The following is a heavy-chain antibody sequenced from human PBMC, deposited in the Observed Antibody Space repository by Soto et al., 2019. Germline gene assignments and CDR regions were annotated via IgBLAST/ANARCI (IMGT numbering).Heavy chain of an antibody. CDR2: ISSSSSYI. V-gene: IGHV3-21*01. CDR3: ARGTYYYDSSGYDNFDY. J-gene: IGHJ4*02. CDR1: GFTFSSYS. D-gene: IGHD3-22*01. Sequence: GGSLRLSCAASGFTFSSYSMNWVRQAPGKGLEWVSSISSSSSYIYYADSVKGRFTISRDNAKNSLYLQMNSLRAEDTAVYYCARGTYYYDSSGYDNFDYWGQGTLVTVSS.